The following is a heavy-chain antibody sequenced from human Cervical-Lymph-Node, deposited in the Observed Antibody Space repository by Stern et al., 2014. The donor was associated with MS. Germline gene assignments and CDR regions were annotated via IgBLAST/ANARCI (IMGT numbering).Heavy chain of an antibody. CDR1: GFTFRNAW. CDR2: IQSKTDGGTT. J-gene: IGHJ4*02. D-gene: IGHD1-26*01. Sequence: EVQLVQSGGGLVKPGGSLRLSCAASGFTFRNAWMSWVRQAPGQGLALVGRIQSKTDGGTTDYAAPVKGRFTISRDDSKNTLYLQMNSLKTEDTAVYYCTTQPSVGATINYFDYWGQGTLVTVSS. V-gene: IGHV3-15*01. CDR3: TTQPSVGATINYFDY.